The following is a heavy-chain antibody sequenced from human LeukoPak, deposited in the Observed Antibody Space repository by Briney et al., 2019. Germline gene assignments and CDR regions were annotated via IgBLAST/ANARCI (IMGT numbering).Heavy chain of an antibody. V-gene: IGHV3-33*01. CDR2: IWYDGSNI. D-gene: IGHD3-10*01. Sequence: PGGSLRLSCATSGFTFSTYGMNWVRQAPGKGLEWVAVIWYDGSNIHYADSVKGRFTISRDNSKNTLYLQRSSLRAEDTAVYYWARDVGVIKYYYGMDVWGQGTTVTVS. CDR1: GFTFSTYG. CDR3: ARDVGVIKYYYGMDV. J-gene: IGHJ6*02.